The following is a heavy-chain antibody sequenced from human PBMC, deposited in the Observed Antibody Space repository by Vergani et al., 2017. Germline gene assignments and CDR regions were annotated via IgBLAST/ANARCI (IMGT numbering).Heavy chain of an antibody. CDR2: IYYSGST. CDR3: ARAKGHVDTAMDHYYYYGMDV. J-gene: IGHJ6*02. CDR1: GGSISSGDYY. Sequence: QVQLQESGPGLVKPSQTLSLTCTVSGGSISSGDYYWSWIRQPPGKGLEWIGYIYYSGSTYYNPSLKSLVTISVDTSKNQFSLKLSSVTAADTAVYYCARAKGHVDTAMDHYYYYGMDVWGQGTTVTVSS. V-gene: IGHV4-30-4*08. D-gene: IGHD5-18*01.